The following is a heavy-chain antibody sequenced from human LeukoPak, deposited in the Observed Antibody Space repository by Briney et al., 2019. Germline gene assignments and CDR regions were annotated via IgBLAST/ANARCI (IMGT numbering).Heavy chain of an antibody. CDR1: GFTFSSNY. D-gene: IGHD1-1*01. CDR3: ARGGVNDWKPRY. CDR2: LYADDTT. J-gene: IGHJ4*02. Sequence: RPGGALRLSCVASGFTFSSNYMSWARRPPGKGLGWVYLLYADDTTYYADSVEGRFTISRDNSKNTMYLQMNSLRAEDTAVYYCARGGVNDWKPRYWGQGTLVTVSS. V-gene: IGHV3-53*01.